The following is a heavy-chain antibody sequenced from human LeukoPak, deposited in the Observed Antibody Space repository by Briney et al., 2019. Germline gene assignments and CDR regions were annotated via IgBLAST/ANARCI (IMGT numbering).Heavy chain of an antibody. J-gene: IGHJ4*02. D-gene: IGHD5-18*01. CDR2: ISGSGDST. CDR3: AKVTWLQSGDY. Sequence: GGSLRLSCAGSGFTFSSSAMSWVRQAPGKGLEWVSAISGSGDSTFYTDSVKGRFTISRDSSKNTLYLQMNSLRTEDTAVYYCAKVTWLQSGDYWGQGTLVTVSS. V-gene: IGHV3-23*01. CDR1: GFTFSSSA.